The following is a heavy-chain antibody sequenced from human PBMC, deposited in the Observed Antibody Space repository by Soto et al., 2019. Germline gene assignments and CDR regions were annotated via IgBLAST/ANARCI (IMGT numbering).Heavy chain of an antibody. Sequence: EVQLLESGGGLVQPGGSLRLSCAASGFTFSSYAMSWVRQAPGQGLEWVSAISGSGGTTYYADSGKGRFTISRDNSENTLYLQMNSLRAEDTAVYYCAKDRGYSGYDNWFDSWGQGTLVTVSS. J-gene: IGHJ5*01. CDR1: GFTFSSYA. CDR2: ISGSGGTT. D-gene: IGHD5-12*01. V-gene: IGHV3-23*01. CDR3: AKDRGYSGYDNWFDS.